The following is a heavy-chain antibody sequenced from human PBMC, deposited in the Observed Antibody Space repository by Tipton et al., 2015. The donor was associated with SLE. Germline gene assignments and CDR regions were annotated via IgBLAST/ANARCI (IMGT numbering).Heavy chain of an antibody. CDR3: ARDWIFDL. V-gene: IGHV3-7*01. CDR1: GFAFSDHW. Sequence: SLRLSCAASGFAFSDHWVNWVRLAPGKGLEWVANINRDGSEQYYLDSVRGRFTISRDNAKSSAHLQMSSLRAEDSAIYYCARDWIFDLGGQGTMVNVSP. J-gene: IGHJ4*02. CDR2: INRDGSEQ. D-gene: IGHD1-1*01.